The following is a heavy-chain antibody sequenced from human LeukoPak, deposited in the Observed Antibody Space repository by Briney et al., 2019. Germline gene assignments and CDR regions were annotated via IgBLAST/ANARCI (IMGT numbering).Heavy chain of an antibody. Sequence: SETLSLTCTVSGGSISSYYWSWIRQPPGKGLEWIGYIYYSGSTNYNPSLKSRVTISVDTSKNQFSLKLSSVTAADTAVYYCARLDELSADYWGQGTLVTVSS. CDR2: IYYSGST. J-gene: IGHJ4*02. CDR3: ARLDELSADY. CDR1: GGSISSYY. D-gene: IGHD1-7*01. V-gene: IGHV4-59*08.